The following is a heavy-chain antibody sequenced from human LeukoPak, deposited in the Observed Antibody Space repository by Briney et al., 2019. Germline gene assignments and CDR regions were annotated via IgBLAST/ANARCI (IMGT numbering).Heavy chain of an antibody. J-gene: IGHJ5*02. V-gene: IGHV5-51*01. CDR3: VRLAYCGGDCYSRWFDP. CDR2: IYPGDSDT. CDR1: GYSFTSYW. Sequence: GESLKISCKGSGYSFTSYWIGWVRQMPGKGLEWMGIIYPGDSDTRYSPSFQGQVTISADKSISTAYLQWRSLKASDTAMYYCVRLAYCGGDCYSRWFDPWGQGTLVTVSS. D-gene: IGHD2-21*02.